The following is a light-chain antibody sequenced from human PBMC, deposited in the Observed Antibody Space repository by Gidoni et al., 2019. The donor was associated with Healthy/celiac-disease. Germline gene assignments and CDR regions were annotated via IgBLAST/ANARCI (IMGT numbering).Light chain of an antibody. V-gene: IGKV1-5*01. CDR3: QQYNSYSTWT. J-gene: IGKJ1*01. CDR1: QSISSW. CDR2: AAS. Sequence: DIQMTQSPSTLSASVGDRVTITCRASQSISSWLAWYQQKPGKAPKLLLIAASSLESGVPSRFSGSGSGTEFTLTSSSLQPDDFATYYCQQYNSYSTWTFGQXTKVEIK.